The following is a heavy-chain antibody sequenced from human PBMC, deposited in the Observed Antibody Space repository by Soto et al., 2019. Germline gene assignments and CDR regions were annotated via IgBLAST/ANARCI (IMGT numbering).Heavy chain of an antibody. J-gene: IGHJ4*02. V-gene: IGHV1-18*01. CDR3: ARRYCSGGSCYPIDY. Sequence: ASVKVSCKASGYTFTSYGVSWVRQAPGQRLEWMGWISAYNDNTNYAQKFQGRVTITADKSTSTAYMELSSLRSEVTAVYYCARRYCSGGSCYPIDYWGQGTLVTVSS. CDR2: ISAYNDNT. CDR1: GYTFTSYG. D-gene: IGHD2-15*01.